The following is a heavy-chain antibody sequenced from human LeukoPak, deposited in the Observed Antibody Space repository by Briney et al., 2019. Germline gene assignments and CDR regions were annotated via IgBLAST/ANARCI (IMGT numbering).Heavy chain of an antibody. V-gene: IGHV4-59*06. CDR2: IYYSGST. J-gene: IGHJ5*02. CDR3: ARAAPIAAAGTEWFDP. Sequence: PSETLSLTCTVSGGSINSYYWSWIRQHPGKGLEWIGYIYYSGSTYYNPSLRSRVSISVDTSKNQFSLKLTSVTAADTAVYYCARAAPIAAAGTEWFDPWGQGTLVTVSS. D-gene: IGHD6-13*01. CDR1: GGSINSYY.